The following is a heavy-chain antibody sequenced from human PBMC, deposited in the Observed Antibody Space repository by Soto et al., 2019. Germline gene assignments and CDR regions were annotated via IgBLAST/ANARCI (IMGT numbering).Heavy chain of an antibody. D-gene: IGHD1-26*01. J-gene: IGHJ4*01. CDR1: GFTFSNNYG. CDR3: AKKYRGNYPFDN. CDR2: ISGSDTGI. Sequence: EVQLLESGGGLVQSGGSQRLSCAASGFTFSNNYGLAWVRQARGKGLEWVSSISGSDTGISYADSVKGRFTISIENSKNPLYLPITSLRAEDTSIYFCAKKYRGNYPFDNWGHGTLVTVSS. V-gene: IGHV3-23*01.